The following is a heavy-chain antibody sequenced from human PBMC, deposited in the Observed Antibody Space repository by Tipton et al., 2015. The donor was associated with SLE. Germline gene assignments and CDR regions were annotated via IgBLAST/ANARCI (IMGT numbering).Heavy chain of an antibody. CDR1: GFTFSSYE. V-gene: IGHV3-48*03. CDR3: AKDPEGYCSSTSCYPDSSGGDGNY. CDR2: ISSSGSTI. D-gene: IGHD2-2*01. J-gene: IGHJ4*02. Sequence: SLRLSCAASGFTFSSYEMNWVRQAPGKGLEWVSYISSSGSTIYYADSVKGRFTISRDNAKNSLYLQMNSLRAEDTAVYYCAKDPEGYCSSTSCYPDSSGGDGNYWGQGTLVTVSS.